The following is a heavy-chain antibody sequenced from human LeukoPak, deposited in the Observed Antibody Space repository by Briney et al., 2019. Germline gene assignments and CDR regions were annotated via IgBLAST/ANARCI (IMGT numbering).Heavy chain of an antibody. J-gene: IGHJ6*02. CDR1: GDSVSSNTAG. V-gene: IGHV6-1*01. D-gene: IGHD6-19*01. Sequence: SQTLSLTCAISGDSVSSNTAGWNWIRQSPSRGLEWLARTYYRSKWYNDYAVSVKSRITTNPDTSKNQFSLQLNSVTPEDTAVYYCARDHRLYNSGSDGMDVWGQGTTVTVSS. CDR3: ARDHRLYNSGSDGMDV. CDR2: TYYRSKWYN.